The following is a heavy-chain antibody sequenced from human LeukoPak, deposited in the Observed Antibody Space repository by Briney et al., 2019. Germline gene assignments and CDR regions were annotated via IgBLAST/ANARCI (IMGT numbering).Heavy chain of an antibody. J-gene: IGHJ4*02. CDR3: AREGPGDYVWGSSYFDY. V-gene: IGHV3-48*01. Sequence: PGGSLRLSCAASGFTFSSYSMNWFRQAPGKGLEWVSYISSSSSTIYYADSVKGRFTISRDNAKNSLYLQMNSLRAEDTAVYYCAREGPGDYVWGSSYFDYWGQGTLVTVSS. CDR1: GFTFSSYS. CDR2: ISSSSSTI. D-gene: IGHD3-16*01.